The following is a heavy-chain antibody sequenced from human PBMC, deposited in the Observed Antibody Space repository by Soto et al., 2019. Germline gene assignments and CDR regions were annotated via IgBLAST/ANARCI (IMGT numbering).Heavy chain of an antibody. J-gene: IGHJ2*01. CDR2: ITDRGSI. D-gene: IGHD3-9*01. CDR3: ARESHDIMTGAPWFGYFDL. Sequence: QVQLQQWRAGPLRPLETLSLTCGVSGGSFSGYYWAWIRQSPGKGLVWIGEITDRGSINYNPSLKSRISIYVDTPKNHSSLTLRSVTAAHTPVYYGARESHDIMTGAPWFGYFDLWGRGTGVTVSS. V-gene: IGHV4-34*01. CDR1: GGSFSGYY.